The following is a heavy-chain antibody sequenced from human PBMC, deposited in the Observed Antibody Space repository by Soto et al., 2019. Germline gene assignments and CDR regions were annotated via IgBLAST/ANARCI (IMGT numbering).Heavy chain of an antibody. CDR3: ARAGRADSYGYGCFDP. D-gene: IGHD5-18*01. CDR2: IYYSGST. Sequence: SETLSLTCTVSGGSISSYYWSWIRQPPGKGLEWIGFIYYSGSTNYNPSLKSRVTISVDTSTNQFSLKLSSVTAADTAVYYCARAGRADSYGYGCFDPWGQGTLVTVSS. CDR1: GGSISSYY. V-gene: IGHV4-59*01. J-gene: IGHJ5*02.